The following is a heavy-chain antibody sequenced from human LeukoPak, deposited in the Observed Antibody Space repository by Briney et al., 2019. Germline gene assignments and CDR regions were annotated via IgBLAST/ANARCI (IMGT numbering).Heavy chain of an antibody. V-gene: IGHV4-59*08. D-gene: IGHD2-8*01. CDR3: ARHDSLLVWFDY. CDR1: GGSIRSYY. J-gene: IGHJ4*02. Sequence: SETLSLTRTVSGGSIRSYYWSWIRPPPGKGLEWIGYIYYSGSTNYNPSLKSRVTISVDTSKNQFSLKLSSVTAADTALYYCARHDSLLVWFDYWGLGTLVTVSS. CDR2: IYYSGST.